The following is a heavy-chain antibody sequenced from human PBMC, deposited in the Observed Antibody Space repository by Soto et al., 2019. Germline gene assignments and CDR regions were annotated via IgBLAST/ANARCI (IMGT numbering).Heavy chain of an antibody. CDR2: IWYDGSNK. CDR1: GFTFSSYG. Sequence: PGGSLRLSCAASGFTFSSYGMHWVRQAPGKGLEWVAVIWYDGSNKYYADSVKGRFTISRDNSKNTLYLQMNSLRAEDTAVYYCAREPPDYDILTGYYPRYYYGMDVWGQGTTVTVSS. CDR3: AREPPDYDILTGYYPRYYYGMDV. J-gene: IGHJ6*02. D-gene: IGHD3-9*01. V-gene: IGHV3-33*01.